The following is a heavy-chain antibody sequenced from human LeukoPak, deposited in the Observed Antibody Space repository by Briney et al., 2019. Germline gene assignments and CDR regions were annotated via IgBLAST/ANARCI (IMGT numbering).Heavy chain of an antibody. V-gene: IGHV3-23*01. Sequence: GGSLRLSCAASGFTFSNYAMSWVREAPGEGLEWVSAISNSGGTIHYADSVKGRFTISRDNSKNTLYLQMNSLTAEDTAVYHCAKGKGTGSYYYFDYWGQGTLVIVSS. D-gene: IGHD1-26*01. CDR1: GFTFSNYA. CDR2: ISNSGGTI. CDR3: AKGKGTGSYYYFDY. J-gene: IGHJ4*02.